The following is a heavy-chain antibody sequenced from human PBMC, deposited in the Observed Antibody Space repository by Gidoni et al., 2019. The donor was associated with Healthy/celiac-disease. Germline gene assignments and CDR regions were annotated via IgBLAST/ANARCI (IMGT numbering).Heavy chain of an antibody. V-gene: IGHV4-34*01. D-gene: IGHD3-10*01. J-gene: IGHJ4*02. Sequence: QVQLQQWGAGLLKPSETLSLPCAVYGGSFSGYYWSWIRQPPGKGLEWIGEINHSGSTNYNPSLKSRVTISVDTSKNQFSLKLSSVTAADTAVYYCARLLHYYGSGSYSYWGQGTLVTVSS. CDR3: ARLLHYYGSGSYSY. CDR1: GGSFSGYY. CDR2: INHSGST.